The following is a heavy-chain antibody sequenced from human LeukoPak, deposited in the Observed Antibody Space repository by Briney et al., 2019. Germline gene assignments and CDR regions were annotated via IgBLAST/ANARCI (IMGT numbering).Heavy chain of an antibody. CDR2: INHSGST. V-gene: IGHV4-34*01. CDR3: ARVYGDYVWGSYRYAGYYFDY. D-gene: IGHD3-16*02. Sequence: SETLSLTCAVYGGSFSGYYWSWIRQPPGKGLEWIGEINHSGSTNYNPSLKSRVTISVDTSKNQFSLKLSSVTAADTAVYYCARVYGDYVWGSYRYAGYYFDYWGQGTLVTVSS. CDR1: GGSFSGYY. J-gene: IGHJ4*02.